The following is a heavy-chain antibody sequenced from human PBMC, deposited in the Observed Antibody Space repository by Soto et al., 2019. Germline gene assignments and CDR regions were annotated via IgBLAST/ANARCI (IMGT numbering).Heavy chain of an antibody. D-gene: IGHD3-10*01. CDR3: ARRSMLRVKFFDY. CDR1: GGSISSNDYY. Sequence: QVQLQESGPGLVKPSQTLSLTCTVSGGSISSNDYYWSWIRQPPGKGLEWIGYIHSRGYTYYNPSLKSRVSRLVDTSKKQFSLTLSSVTAADTAVYYWARRSMLRVKFFDYWGRGTLVTGSS. V-gene: IGHV4-30-4*01. CDR2: IHSRGYT. J-gene: IGHJ4*02.